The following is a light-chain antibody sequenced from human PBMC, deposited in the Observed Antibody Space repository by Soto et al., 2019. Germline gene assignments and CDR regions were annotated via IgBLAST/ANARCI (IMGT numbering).Light chain of an antibody. Sequence: DIQMTQSPSSLSASVGDTVTFTCRASQSISEYLNWYQQKPGKAPRLLIYAASNLDNGVPSRFSGSGSGTTFTLTISRLEPEDFAVYYCQQYGGSPPTYTFGQGTKLEIK. CDR3: QQYGGSPPTYT. J-gene: IGKJ2*01. V-gene: IGKV1-39*01. CDR1: QSISEY. CDR2: AAS.